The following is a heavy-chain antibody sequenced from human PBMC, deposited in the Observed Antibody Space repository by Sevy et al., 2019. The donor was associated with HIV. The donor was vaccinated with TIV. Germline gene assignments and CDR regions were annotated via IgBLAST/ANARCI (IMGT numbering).Heavy chain of an antibody. Sequence: GGSLRLSCAASGFTFSDAWMAWVRQAPGKGLEWVGHIKGGGEGGTAEDTAPVQGRFTISRDDSRSTFYLQMNSLKTDDTAMYYCTTDWDSGTTWVRAYVLWGQGTMVTVS. V-gene: IGHV3-15*01. D-gene: IGHD1-7*01. CDR1: GFTFSDAW. CDR2: IKGGGEGGTA. CDR3: TTDWDSGTTWVRAYVL. J-gene: IGHJ3*01.